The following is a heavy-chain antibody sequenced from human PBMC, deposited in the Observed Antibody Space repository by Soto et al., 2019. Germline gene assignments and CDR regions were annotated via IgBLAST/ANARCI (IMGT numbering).Heavy chain of an antibody. V-gene: IGHV4-39*02. Sequence: SDTLSLTCTISGGSIGSSRYYWGWIRQRPGKGLEWIGSIYYRGNTYYNPSLKSRVTISVDTSKNQFSLKLSSVTAADTAVYYCAREGGGYCSGGSCQVDYWGQGTLVTVS. CDR2: IYYRGNT. D-gene: IGHD2-15*01. CDR1: GGSIGSSRYY. J-gene: IGHJ4*02. CDR3: AREGGGYCSGGSCQVDY.